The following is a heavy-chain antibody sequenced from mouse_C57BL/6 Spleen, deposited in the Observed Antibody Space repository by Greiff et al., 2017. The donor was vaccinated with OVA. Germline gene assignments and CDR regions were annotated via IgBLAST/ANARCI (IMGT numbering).Heavy chain of an antibody. CDR2: IDPSDSET. J-gene: IGHJ4*01. CDR1: GYTFTSYW. D-gene: IGHD1-1*01. Sequence: QVQLQQSGAELVRPGSSVKLSCKASGYTFTSYWMHWVKQRPIQGLEWIGNIDPSDSETHYNQKFKDKATLTVDKSSSTAYMQLSSLTSEDSAVYYCARENYGSSFYAMDYWGQGTSVTVSS. CDR3: ARENYGSSFYAMDY. V-gene: IGHV1-52*01.